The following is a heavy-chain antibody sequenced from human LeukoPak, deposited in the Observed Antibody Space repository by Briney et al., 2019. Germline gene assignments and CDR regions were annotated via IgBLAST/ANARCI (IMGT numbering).Heavy chain of an antibody. CDR2: IGTAGDT. CDR1: GFTFSSYD. D-gene: IGHD6-13*01. V-gene: IGHV3-13*01. CDR3: ARGTSSWYGPHAFDI. J-gene: IGHJ3*02. Sequence: GGSLRLSCAASGFTFSSYDMHWVRQATGKGLEWISAIGTAGDTYYPGSVKGRFTISRESAKNSLYLQMNSLRAGDTAVYYCARGTSSWYGPHAFDIWGQGTMVTVSS.